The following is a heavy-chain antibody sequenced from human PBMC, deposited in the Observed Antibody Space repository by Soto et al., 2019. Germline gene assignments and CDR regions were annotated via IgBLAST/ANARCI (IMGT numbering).Heavy chain of an antibody. V-gene: IGHV3-30-3*01. D-gene: IGHD3-3*01. J-gene: IGHJ4*02. CDR2: ISYDGSNK. Sequence: QVQLVESGGGVVQPGRSLRLSCAASGFTFSSYVMHWVRQAPGKGLEWVAVISYDGSNKYYADSVKGRFTISRDNSKNTLYLQMNSLRAEDTAVYYCARDRGYDFWSGYYDYWGQGTLVTVSS. CDR1: GFTFSSYV. CDR3: ARDRGYDFWSGYYDY.